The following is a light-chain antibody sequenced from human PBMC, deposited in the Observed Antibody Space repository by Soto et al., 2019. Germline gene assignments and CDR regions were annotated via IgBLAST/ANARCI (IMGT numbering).Light chain of an antibody. CDR1: SSDVGGYNY. V-gene: IGLV2-14*01. J-gene: IGLJ2*01. Sequence: QSALTQPASVSGSPGQSITISCTGTSSDVGGYNYVSWYQQHPGKAPKLMIYDVSNRPSGVSNRFSGSKSGNTASLTISGLQAEDEADYYCNSYTSSSTLVFGGGTKLIVL. CDR2: DVS. CDR3: NSYTSSSTLV.